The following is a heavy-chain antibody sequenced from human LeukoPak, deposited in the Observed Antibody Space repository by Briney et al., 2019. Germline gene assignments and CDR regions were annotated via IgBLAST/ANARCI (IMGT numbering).Heavy chain of an antibody. CDR2: ISSSSSYT. CDR3: ARDRYDILTGYYDVWYFDY. D-gene: IGHD3-9*01. V-gene: IGHV3-11*05. CDR1: GFTFSDYY. Sequence: PGGSLRLSCAASGFTFSDYYMSWIRQAPGKGLEWVSYISSSSSYTNYADSVKGRFTISRDNAKNSLYLQMNSLRAEDTAAYYCARDRYDILTGYYDVWYFDYWGQGTLVTVSS. J-gene: IGHJ4*02.